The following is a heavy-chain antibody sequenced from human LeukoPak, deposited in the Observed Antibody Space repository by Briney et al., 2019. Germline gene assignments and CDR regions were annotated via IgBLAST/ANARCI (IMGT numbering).Heavy chain of an antibody. D-gene: IGHD3-22*01. CDR1: RLSLTSFW. CDR3: AKEGTHGHTVNTWFDS. Sequence: PGRCLSLSCAVSRLSLTSFWMGWVSHAPKRGRVWVSRIKSDGRIKEYTDSVNSRFTTSTETAKNALYLQSSSLRAEDTAVYYWAKEGTHGHTVNTWFDSWGQGTLVTASS. V-gene: IGHV3-74*01. CDR2: IKSDGRIK. J-gene: IGHJ5*01.